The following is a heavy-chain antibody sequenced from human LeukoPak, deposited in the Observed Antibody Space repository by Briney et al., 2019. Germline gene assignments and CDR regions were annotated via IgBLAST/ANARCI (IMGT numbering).Heavy chain of an antibody. CDR1: GYTLTELS. CDR2: FDPEDGET. CDR3: ATSLGVVAAAAYYYYGMDV. D-gene: IGHD6-13*01. V-gene: IGHV1-24*01. J-gene: IGHJ6*04. Sequence: ASGKVSCKGSGYTLTELSMHWVRQAPGKGLEWMGGFDPEDGETIYAQKFQGRVTMTEDPSTDTAYMELSSLRSEDTAVYYCATSLGVVAAAAYYYYGMDVWGKGTTVTVSS.